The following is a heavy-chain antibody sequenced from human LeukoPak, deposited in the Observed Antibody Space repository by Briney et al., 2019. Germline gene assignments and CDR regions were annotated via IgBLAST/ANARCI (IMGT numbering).Heavy chain of an antibody. J-gene: IGHJ6*02. CDR2: ISSNGGST. CDR3: AKDSSTTNYYYGMDV. CDR1: GFTFSSYP. V-gene: IGHV3-64*01. D-gene: IGHD2-2*01. Sequence: GGSLRLSCAASGFTFSSYPMNWVRQAPGKGLEYVSGISSNGGSTYYANSVKGRFTISRDNSKNTPHLQMGRLRAEDMAVYYCAKDSSTTNYYYGMDVWGQGTTVTVSS.